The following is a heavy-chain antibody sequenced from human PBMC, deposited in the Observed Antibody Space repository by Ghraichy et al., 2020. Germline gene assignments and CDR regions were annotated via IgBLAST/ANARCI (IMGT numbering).Heavy chain of an antibody. CDR3: ARSRYRFDTSGDAFDI. V-gene: IGHV3-21*01. CDR2: ITSSSLYT. D-gene: IGHD3-22*01. CDR1: GFTFSSYS. Sequence: GGSLRLSCAASGFTFSSYSCNWVRQAPGKGLEWVSSITSSSLYTHYADSVKGRFTISRDNAKNSLYLQMNSLRAEDTAVYYCARSRYRFDTSGDAFDIWGQGTMVTVSS. J-gene: IGHJ3*02.